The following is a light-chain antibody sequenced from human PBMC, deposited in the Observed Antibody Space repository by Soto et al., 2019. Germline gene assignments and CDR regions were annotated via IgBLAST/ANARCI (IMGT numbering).Light chain of an antibody. V-gene: IGKV3-15*01. Sequence: EIVLTQSPATLSVSPGESAALSGLASQNIGSDLAWYQQKPGQAPRFLIYSASTRATGIPARFSGSGSGTEFTLTISSLQSEDFAVYYCQQYNNWPPSFGQGTKVDIK. CDR3: QQYNNWPPS. CDR2: SAS. CDR1: QNIGSD. J-gene: IGKJ1*01.